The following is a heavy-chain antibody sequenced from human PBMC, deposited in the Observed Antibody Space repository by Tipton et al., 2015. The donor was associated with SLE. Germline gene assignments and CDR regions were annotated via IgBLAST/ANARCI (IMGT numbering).Heavy chain of an antibody. CDR3: ARDLTTVTSEYFDY. CDR2: IYSGGST. CDR1: GFNVDNNY. D-gene: IGHD4-17*01. Sequence: SLRLSCAASGFNVDNNYMSWVRQAPGKGLEWVSIIYSGGSTYYADSVKGRFTISRDNSENTLYLQMNSLRAEDTAVYYCARDLTTVTSEYFDYWGQGTLVTVSS. J-gene: IGHJ4*02. V-gene: IGHV3-66*01.